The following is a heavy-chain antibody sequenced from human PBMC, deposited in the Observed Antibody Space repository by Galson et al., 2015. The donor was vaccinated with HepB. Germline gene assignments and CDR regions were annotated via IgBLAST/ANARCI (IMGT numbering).Heavy chain of an antibody. J-gene: IGHJ4*02. Sequence: SVKVSCKASGGTFSSYAISWVRQAPGQGLEWMGGIIPIFGTANYAQKFQGRVTITADESTSTAYMELSSLRSEDTAVYYCAREAYCGGDCQEYYFDYWGQGTLVTVSS. CDR1: GGTFSSYA. CDR3: AREAYCGGDCQEYYFDY. V-gene: IGHV1-69*13. D-gene: IGHD2-21*02. CDR2: IIPIFGTA.